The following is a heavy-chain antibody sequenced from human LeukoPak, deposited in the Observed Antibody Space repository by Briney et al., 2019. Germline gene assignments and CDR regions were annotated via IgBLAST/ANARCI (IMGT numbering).Heavy chain of an antibody. J-gene: IGHJ3*02. CDR3: ARVAAAAAGDAFDI. D-gene: IGHD6-13*01. Sequence: ASVKVSCKASGYTFTSYYMHWVRQAPGQGLEWMGWINPNSGGTNYAQKFQGGVTMTRDTSISTAYMELSRLRSDDTAVYYCARVAAAAAGDAFDIWGQGTMVTVSS. CDR2: INPNSGGT. CDR1: GYTFTSYY. V-gene: IGHV1-2*02.